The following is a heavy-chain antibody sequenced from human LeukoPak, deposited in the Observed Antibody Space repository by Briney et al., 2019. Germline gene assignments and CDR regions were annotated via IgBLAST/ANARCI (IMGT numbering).Heavy chain of an antibody. Sequence: GGSLRLSRAASGVTVSTNYMSWVRQAPGKGLEWVSVMYSGGNPYYADSVKGRFTISRDNSKNTLYLQMNSLRAEDTAVYYCARRPTGCSGGSCSVYFDNWGQGTLVTVSS. V-gene: IGHV3-53*01. D-gene: IGHD2-15*01. CDR1: GVTVSTNY. CDR2: MYSGGNP. J-gene: IGHJ4*02. CDR3: ARRPTGCSGGSCSVYFDN.